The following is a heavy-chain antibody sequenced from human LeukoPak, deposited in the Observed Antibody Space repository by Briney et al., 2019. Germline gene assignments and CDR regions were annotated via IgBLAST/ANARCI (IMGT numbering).Heavy chain of an antibody. CDR2: ISGSGGST. CDR3: AKDLTAVAAKDPRDL. Sequence: GGSLRLSCAASGFTFSIYAMSWVRQAPGKGLEWVSGISGSGGSTYYADSVKGRFTISRDNSKNTLYLQMNSLRAEDTALYYCAKDLTAVAAKDPRDLWGQGTLVTVSS. D-gene: IGHD6-19*01. CDR1: GFTFSIYA. J-gene: IGHJ4*02. V-gene: IGHV3-23*01.